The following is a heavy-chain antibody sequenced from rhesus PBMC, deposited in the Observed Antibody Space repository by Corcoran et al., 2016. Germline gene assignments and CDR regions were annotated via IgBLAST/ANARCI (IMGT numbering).Heavy chain of an antibody. D-gene: IGHD5-42*01. CDR3: AGHGGWVGSYGLDS. Sequence: QVQLQESGPGLVKPSEPLSLTCAVSGGSISSSNWWSWIRQPPGKGLEWIGYISGSSGSTYYNPSLKSRVTISTDTSKNQFSLKLSSVTAADTAVYYCAGHGGWVGSYGLDSWGQGVVVTVSS. CDR1: GGSISSSNW. J-gene: IGHJ6*01. CDR2: ISGSSGST. V-gene: IGHV4-65*01.